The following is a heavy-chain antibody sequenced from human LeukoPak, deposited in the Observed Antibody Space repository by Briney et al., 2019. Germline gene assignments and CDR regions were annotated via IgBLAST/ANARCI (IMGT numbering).Heavy chain of an antibody. CDR2: ISYDGSNK. V-gene: IGHV3-30*03. J-gene: IGHJ4*02. D-gene: IGHD3-16*01. CDR3: ARDGGPFDS. Sequence: PGRSLRLSCAASGFTFSSYGMHWVRQAPGKGLEWVAVISYDGSNKYYADSVKGRFTISRDNSKNTLYLQMNSLRAEDTAVYYCARDGGPFDSWGQGTLVTVSS. CDR1: GFTFSSYG.